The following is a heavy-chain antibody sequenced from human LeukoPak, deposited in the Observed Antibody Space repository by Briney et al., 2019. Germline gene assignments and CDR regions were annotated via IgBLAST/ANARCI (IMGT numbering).Heavy chain of an antibody. CDR1: GFTFSSYA. Sequence: GGSLRLSCAASGFTFSSYAMSWVRQAPGKGLEWVSVISGLGGSTYYADSVKGRFAISRDNSKNTLWLQMNSLRADDTAIYYCARDVEARISAAGTFDYWGQESLVTVSS. CDR2: ISGLGGST. V-gene: IGHV3-23*01. CDR3: ARDVEARISAAGTFDY. D-gene: IGHD6-13*01. J-gene: IGHJ4*02.